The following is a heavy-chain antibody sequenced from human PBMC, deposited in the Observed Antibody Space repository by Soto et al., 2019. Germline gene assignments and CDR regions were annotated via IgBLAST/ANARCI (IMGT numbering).Heavy chain of an antibody. Sequence: GGSLRLSCAASGFTFSSYWMHWVRQAPGKGLVWVSRINSDGSSTSYADSVKGRFTISRDNAKNTLYLQMNSLRAEDTAVYYCARQDIVVVPAASEFDYWGQGTLVTVSS. CDR3: ARQDIVVVPAASEFDY. J-gene: IGHJ4*02. CDR2: INSDGSST. D-gene: IGHD2-2*01. CDR1: GFTFSSYW. V-gene: IGHV3-74*01.